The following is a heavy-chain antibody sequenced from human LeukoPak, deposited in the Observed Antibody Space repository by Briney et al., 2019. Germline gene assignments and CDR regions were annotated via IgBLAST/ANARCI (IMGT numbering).Heavy chain of an antibody. Sequence: SETLSLTCAVYGGSFSGYYWSWIRQPPGKGLEWIGYIYYSGSTNYNPSLKSRVTISVDTSKNQSSLKLSSVTAADTAVYYCAREDDPIRWWGQGTLVTVSS. CDR2: IYYSGST. CDR1: GGSFSGYY. J-gene: IGHJ4*02. CDR3: AREDDPIRW. D-gene: IGHD4-23*01. V-gene: IGHV4-59*01.